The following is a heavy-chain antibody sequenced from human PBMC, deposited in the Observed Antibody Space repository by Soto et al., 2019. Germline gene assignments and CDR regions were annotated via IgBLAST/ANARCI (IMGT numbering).Heavy chain of an antibody. Sequence: GGSLRLSCAATGFTLSKYLMAWVRQTPGKGLEFVANIREDGKEINYVDSVKGRFTISRDNARNSLFLQMNSLRDGDTAVYYCGTDQWGGAFDIGGQGTLVTVSS. CDR1: GFTLSKYL. V-gene: IGHV3-7*01. CDR3: GTDQWGGAFDI. D-gene: IGHD3-10*01. J-gene: IGHJ3*02. CDR2: IREDGKEI.